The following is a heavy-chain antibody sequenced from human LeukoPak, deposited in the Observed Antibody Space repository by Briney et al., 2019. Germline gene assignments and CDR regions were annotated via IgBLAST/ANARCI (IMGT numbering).Heavy chain of an antibody. CDR1: GGSISSCTYS. D-gene: IGHD1-1*01. Sequence: SETLSLTCSVSGGSISSCTYSWGWIRQPPGKGLEWIGSFSCSGSTYYNPSLKSRVIISVDTSKSQFSLYMDSVTAADTAVYYCARDWNRYAYWGQGTLVTVSS. J-gene: IGHJ4*02. CDR2: FSCSGST. V-gene: IGHV4-39*07. CDR3: ARDWNRYAY.